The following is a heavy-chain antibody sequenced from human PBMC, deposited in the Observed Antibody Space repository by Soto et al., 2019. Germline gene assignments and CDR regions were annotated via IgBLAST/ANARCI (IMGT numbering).Heavy chain of an antibody. CDR2: IYYSGST. D-gene: IGHD5-12*01. CDR1: GGSISSGGYY. Sequence: SETLSLTCTVSGGSISSGGYYWSWIRQHPGKGLEWIGYIYYSGSTYYNPSLKSRVTISVDTSKNQFSLKLSSVTAADTAVYYCARDIREATILDAFDIWGQGTMVTVSS. V-gene: IGHV4-31*03. J-gene: IGHJ3*02. CDR3: ARDIREATILDAFDI.